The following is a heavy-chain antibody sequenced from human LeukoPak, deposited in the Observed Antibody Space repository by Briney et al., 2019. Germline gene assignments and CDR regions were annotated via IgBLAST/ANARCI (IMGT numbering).Heavy chain of an antibody. CDR1: GLTFSSYG. V-gene: IGHV3-33*06. CDR3: AKDVGFSSAWPPDY. D-gene: IGHD3-22*01. CDR2: IWYDGSNK. Sequence: SLRPSCAAPGLTFSSYGMHWVRQAPGKGLEWVAVIWYDGSNKYYADSVKGRFTLSRDNSKNTLYLQMNSLRAEDTALYYCAKDVGFSSAWPPDYWGQGTLVTVSS. J-gene: IGHJ4*02.